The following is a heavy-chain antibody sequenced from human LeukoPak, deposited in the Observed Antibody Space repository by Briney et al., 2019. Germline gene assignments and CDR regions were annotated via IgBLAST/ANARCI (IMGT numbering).Heavy chain of an antibody. D-gene: IGHD2-2*01. V-gene: IGHV4-59*08. J-gene: IGHJ5*02. Sequence: PSETLSLTCTVSGGSITSYYWSWIRQPPGKGLEWIGYIYHSGNTNYNPSLKSRVTISVDTSKNQFSLRLSSVTAADTAVYYCARQVAITSCTWFDPWGQGTLVTVSS. CDR1: GGSITSYY. CDR2: IYHSGNT. CDR3: ARQVAITSCTWFDP.